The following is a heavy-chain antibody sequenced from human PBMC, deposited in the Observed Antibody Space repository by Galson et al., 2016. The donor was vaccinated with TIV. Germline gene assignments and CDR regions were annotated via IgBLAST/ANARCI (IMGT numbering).Heavy chain of an antibody. J-gene: IGHJ4*02. D-gene: IGHD3-22*01. Sequence: SVKVSCKASGGIFSNYGINWVRQAPGQGLEWMGGTIPIFGTAIYAQKFQGRVTITADRSTTTVYMGLSSLRSEDTAVYYCARGALKYHYDSSGYFFDYWGQGTLVTVSS. CDR1: GGIFSNYG. CDR3: ARGALKYHYDSSGYFFDY. CDR2: TIPIFGTA. V-gene: IGHV1-69*06.